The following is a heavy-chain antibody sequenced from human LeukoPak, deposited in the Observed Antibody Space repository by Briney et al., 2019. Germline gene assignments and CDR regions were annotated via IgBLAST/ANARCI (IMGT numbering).Heavy chain of an antibody. D-gene: IGHD2-15*01. CDR3: ARADCSGGSCYAFDI. V-gene: IGHV4-61*01. CDR1: GGSVSSGSYY. J-gene: IGHJ3*02. Sequence: SETLSLTCTVSGGSVSSGSYYWSWIRQPRGKGLEWIGYIYYSGSTNYNPSLKSRVTMSVDTSKNQFSLKLSSVTAADTAVYHCARADCSGGSCYAFDIWGQGTMVTVSS. CDR2: IYYSGST.